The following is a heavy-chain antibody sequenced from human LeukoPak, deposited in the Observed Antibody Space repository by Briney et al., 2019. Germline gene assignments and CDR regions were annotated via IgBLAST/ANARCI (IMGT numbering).Heavy chain of an antibody. Sequence: GGSLRLSCEGSGFTFSNYWMGWVRQAPGKGLQWVANVKTDGSEKYYVDSVKGRFTISRDNAKNSLYLQMNSLRAEDTAVYYCATYSSLNRREFQYWGQGTLLTVSS. D-gene: IGHD3-22*01. CDR2: VKTDGSEK. CDR3: ATYSSLNRREFQY. CDR1: GFTFSNYW. V-gene: IGHV3-7*01. J-gene: IGHJ1*01.